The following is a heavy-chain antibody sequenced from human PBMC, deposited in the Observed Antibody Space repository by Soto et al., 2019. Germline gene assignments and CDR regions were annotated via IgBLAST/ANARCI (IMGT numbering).Heavy chain of an antibody. D-gene: IGHD3-9*01. Sequence: EVQLVESGGGLVQPGGSLRLSCAASGFTVSSNYMSWVRQAPGKGLEWVSVIYSGGSTYYADSVKGRFTISRDNSKNTLYHQMNSLRAEDTAVYYCARTDYDILTGYFDYWGQGTLVTVSS. J-gene: IGHJ4*02. CDR2: IYSGGST. CDR3: ARTDYDILTGYFDY. CDR1: GFTVSSNY. V-gene: IGHV3-66*01.